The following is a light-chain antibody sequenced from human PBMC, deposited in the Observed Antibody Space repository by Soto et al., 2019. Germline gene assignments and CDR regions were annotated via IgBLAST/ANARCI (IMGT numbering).Light chain of an antibody. CDR3: QQYNSYSPWT. V-gene: IGKV1-5*03. CDR2: KAS. Sequence: DIQMTQSPSTLSASVGDRVTITCRASQSISSWLAWCQQKPGKAPKLLIYKASSLESGVPSRFSGSGSGTEFTLTISSLQPDDFATYYCQQYNSYSPWTFGQGTKVQIK. CDR1: QSISSW. J-gene: IGKJ1*01.